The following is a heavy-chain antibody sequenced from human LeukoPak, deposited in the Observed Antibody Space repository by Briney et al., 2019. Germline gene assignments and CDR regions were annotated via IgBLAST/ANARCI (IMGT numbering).Heavy chain of an antibody. CDR1: GGSISSYY. V-gene: IGHV4-59*01. CDR2: IYDSGST. CDR3: ARGGSGYDSFYNYGMDV. D-gene: IGHD5-12*01. J-gene: IGHJ6*02. Sequence: PSETLSLTCTVSGGSISSYYWSWIRQPPGKGLEWIGYIYDSGSTNYNPSLKSRVTISVDTSKNQFSLKLSSVTAADTAVYYCARGGSGYDSFYNYGMDVWGQGTTVTVSS.